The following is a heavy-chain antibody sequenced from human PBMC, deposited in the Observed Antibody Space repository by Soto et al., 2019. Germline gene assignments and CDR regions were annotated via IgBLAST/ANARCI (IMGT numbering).Heavy chain of an antibody. CDR3: ARDRGYNWNYGWFDP. V-gene: IGHV1-18*01. J-gene: IGHJ5*02. CDR2: ISAYNGNT. CDR1: GYTFSSYG. D-gene: IGHD1-7*01. Sequence: QVQLVQSGAEVKKPGASVKVSCKASGYTFSSYGISWVRQAPGQGLEWMGRISAYNGNTNYAQKLQGRVTMTTDTSTGTAYMELRGLRSDDTAVYYCARDRGYNWNYGWFDPWGQGTLVTVSS.